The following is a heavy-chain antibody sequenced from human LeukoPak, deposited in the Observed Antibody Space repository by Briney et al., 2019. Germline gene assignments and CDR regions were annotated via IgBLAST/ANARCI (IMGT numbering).Heavy chain of an antibody. J-gene: IGHJ4*02. CDR2: MNPNSGNT. D-gene: IGHD3-16*01. CDR1: GYTFTSYD. V-gene: IGHV1-8*01. Sequence: GASVKVSCKASGYTFTSYDINWVRQATGQGLEWMGWMNPNSGNTGYAQKFQGRVTMTRDTSISTAYMELSRLRSDDTAVYYCARTGRYYDYVWGSYIHWGQGTLVTVSS. CDR3: ARTGRYYDYVWGSYIH.